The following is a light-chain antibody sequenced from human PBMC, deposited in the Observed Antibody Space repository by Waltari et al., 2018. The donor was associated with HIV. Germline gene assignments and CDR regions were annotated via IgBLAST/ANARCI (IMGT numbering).Light chain of an antibody. CDR3: SSYAGSNNLV. J-gene: IGLJ3*02. CDR1: QDIGNS. Sequence: SLSASVGDRVTITCRATQDIGNSVPWYQQRPGKVPKLMIYEVSKRPSGVPDRFSGSKSGNTASLTVSGLQAEDEADYYCSSYAGSNNLVFGGGTKLTVL. V-gene: IGLV2-8*01. CDR2: EVS.